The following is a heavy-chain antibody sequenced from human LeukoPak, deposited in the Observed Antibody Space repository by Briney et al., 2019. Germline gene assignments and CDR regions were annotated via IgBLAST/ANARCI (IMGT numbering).Heavy chain of an antibody. CDR1: GGTFSSYA. CDR2: IIPIFGTA. CDR3: AREPFCSSTSCPIDNWFDP. Sequence: GASVKVSCTASGGTFSSYAISWVRQAPGQGLEWMGGIIPIFGTANYAQKFQGRVTITADESTSTAYMELSSLRSEDTAVYYCAREPFCSSTSCPIDNWFDPWGQGTLVTVSS. J-gene: IGHJ5*02. V-gene: IGHV1-69*13. D-gene: IGHD2-2*01.